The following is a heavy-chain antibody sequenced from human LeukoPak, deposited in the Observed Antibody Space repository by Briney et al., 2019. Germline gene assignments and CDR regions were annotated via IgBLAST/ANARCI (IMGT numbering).Heavy chain of an antibody. CDR3: AAEDYDFWSGYLN. D-gene: IGHD3-3*01. Sequence: GASVKVSCKASGGTFSSYAISWVRQAPGQGLEWMGGIIPIFGTANYAQKFQGRVTITTDESTSTAYMELSSLRSEDTAVYYCAAEDYDFWSGYLNWGQGTLVTVSS. V-gene: IGHV1-69*05. J-gene: IGHJ4*02. CDR2: IIPIFGTA. CDR1: GGTFSSYA.